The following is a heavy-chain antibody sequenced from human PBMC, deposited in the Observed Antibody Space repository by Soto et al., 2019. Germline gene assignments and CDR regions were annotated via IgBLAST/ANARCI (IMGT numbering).Heavy chain of an antibody. Sequence: PSETLSLTCTVSGGSISSYYWSWIRQPPGKGLEWIGYIYYSGSTNYNPSLKSRVTISVDTSKNQFSLKLSSVTAADTAVYYCARVVAARPDVGYYYYYMDVWGKGTTVTVSS. V-gene: IGHV4-59*01. CDR3: ARVVAARPDVGYYYYYMDV. CDR1: GGSISSYY. J-gene: IGHJ6*03. CDR2: IYYSGST. D-gene: IGHD6-6*01.